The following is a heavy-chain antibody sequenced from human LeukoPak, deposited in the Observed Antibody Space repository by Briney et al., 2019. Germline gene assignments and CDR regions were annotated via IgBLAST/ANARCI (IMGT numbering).Heavy chain of an antibody. CDR1: GYSFTVYY. CDR2: INPNTGGT. CDR3: AKRGTNWFDP. D-gene: IGHD2-8*01. V-gene: IGHV1-2*02. Sequence: ASVKVSCKASGYSFTVYYMHWVRQVPGQGLEWMGWINPNTGGTNYAQKFQGRVTMTRDTSISTAYMELSRLRSDETAVYYCAKRGTNWFDPWGQGTLVTVSS. J-gene: IGHJ5*02.